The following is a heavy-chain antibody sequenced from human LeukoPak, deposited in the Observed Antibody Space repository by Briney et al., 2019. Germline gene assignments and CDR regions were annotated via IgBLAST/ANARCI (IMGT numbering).Heavy chain of an antibody. CDR1: GFTFDDYA. V-gene: IGHV3-9*01. CDR3: AKAVGATRDYFDY. J-gene: IGHJ4*02. Sequence: GGSLRLSCAASGFTFDDYAMHWVRQAPGKGLEWVSGISWNSGSIGYADSVKDRFTISRDNAKNSLYPQMNSLRAEDTALYYCAKAVGATRDYFDYWGQGTLVTVYS. CDR2: ISWNSGSI. D-gene: IGHD1-26*01.